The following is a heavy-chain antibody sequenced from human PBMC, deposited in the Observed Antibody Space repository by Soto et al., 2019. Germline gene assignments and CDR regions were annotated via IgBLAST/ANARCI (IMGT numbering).Heavy chain of an antibody. J-gene: IGHJ4*02. D-gene: IGHD6-13*01. CDR2: IDPSQSYF. CDR3: AVFVSSWFGYGLLDS. CDR1: GYSLTTHW. Sequence: GASLKISCEGSGYSLTTHWINWVRQMPGKGLEWMGRIDPSQSYFNYTPSFQGTVTISADKSTSKAYLQCNSLEASDTAIYYCAVFVSSWFGYGLLDSWGPGTLVTVSS. V-gene: IGHV5-10-1*01.